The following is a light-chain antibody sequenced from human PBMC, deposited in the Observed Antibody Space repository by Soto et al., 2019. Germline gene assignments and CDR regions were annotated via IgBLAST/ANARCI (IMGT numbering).Light chain of an antibody. CDR3: TSYTSSSSVL. Sequence: QSALTQPASVSGSPGQSITISCTGTSSDVGGYKYVSWYQQYPGKAPKLMIYEDSNRPSGVSNRFSGSKSGNTASLTISGLQADDEADYYCTSYTSSSSVLFGGGTKLTVL. V-gene: IGLV2-14*01. J-gene: IGLJ2*01. CDR1: SSDVGGYKY. CDR2: EDS.